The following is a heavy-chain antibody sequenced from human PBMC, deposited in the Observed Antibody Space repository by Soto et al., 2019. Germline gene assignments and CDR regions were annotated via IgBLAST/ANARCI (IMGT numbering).Heavy chain of an antibody. J-gene: IGHJ5*02. D-gene: IGHD6-6*01. CDR2: INPSGGST. V-gene: IGHV1-46*01. CDR1: GYTFTSYY. CDR3: ARDRGGRAARREWFDH. Sequence: QVQLVQSGAEVKKPGASVKVSCKASGYTFTSYYMHWVRQAPGQGLEWMGIINPSGGSTSYAQKFQGRVTMTRDMSTSTVYMELSSLRYEDTAVYYCARDRGGRAARREWFDHWGQGTLVTVSS.